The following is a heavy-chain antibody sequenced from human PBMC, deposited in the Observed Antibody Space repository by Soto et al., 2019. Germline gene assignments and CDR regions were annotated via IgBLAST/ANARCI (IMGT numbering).Heavy chain of an antibody. CDR1: GGSISSSSYY. Sequence: QLQLQESGPGLVKPSETLSLTCTVSGGSISSSSYYWGWIRQPPGKGLEWIGSIYYSGSTYYNPSRNSRGPLSVDTSTNQFSLKLRSVTAADAAVYYCARHPPAISLSDHWGQGTLVTVSS. CDR3: ARHPPAISLSDH. J-gene: IGHJ4*02. V-gene: IGHV4-39*01. D-gene: IGHD3-3*01. CDR2: IYYSGST.